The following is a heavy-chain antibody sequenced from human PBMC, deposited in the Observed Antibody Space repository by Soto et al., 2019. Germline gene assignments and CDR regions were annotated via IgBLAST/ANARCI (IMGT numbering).Heavy chain of an antibody. CDR3: ARGRYCLTVRCCPNCFDS. CDR2: IYKSATT. D-gene: IGHD2-15*01. J-gene: IGHJ5*01. V-gene: IGHV4-30-4*01. CDR1: GDSISTVDYF. Sequence: SETLSLTCSVSGDSISTVDYFWAWIRQPPGQALEYIGYIYKSATTYYNPSFEGRVAISLDTSKSHFSLNVTSVTAADTAVYFCARGRYCLTVRCCPNCFDSWGQGTLVTVSS.